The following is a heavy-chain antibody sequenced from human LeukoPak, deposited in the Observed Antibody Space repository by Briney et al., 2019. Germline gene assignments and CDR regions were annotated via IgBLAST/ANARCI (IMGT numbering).Heavy chain of an antibody. V-gene: IGHV4-59*08. CDR3: ARLAGYSGYGAIDY. J-gene: IGHJ4*02. D-gene: IGHD5-12*01. CDR2: IYYSGST. CDR1: GGSLSSYY. Sequence: SETLSLTCTVSGGSLSSYYWSWIRQPPGKGLEWIGYIYYSGSTNYNPSLRSRVTISVDTSKNQFSLKLSSVTAADTAVYYCARLAGYSGYGAIDYWGQGTLVTVSS.